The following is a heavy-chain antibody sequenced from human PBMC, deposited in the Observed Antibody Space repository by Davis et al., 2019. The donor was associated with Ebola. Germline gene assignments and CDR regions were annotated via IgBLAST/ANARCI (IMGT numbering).Heavy chain of an antibody. Sequence: AASVKVSCKASGGTFSSYAISWVRQAPGQGLEWMGGIIPIFGTANYAQKFQGRVTNTADKSTSTAYMELSSLRSEDTAVYYCARDAIGASQLTMTTVTNWFDPWGQGTLVTVSS. CDR2: IIPIFGTA. CDR1: GGTFSSYA. J-gene: IGHJ5*02. D-gene: IGHD4-17*01. V-gene: IGHV1-69*06. CDR3: ARDAIGASQLTMTTVTNWFDP.